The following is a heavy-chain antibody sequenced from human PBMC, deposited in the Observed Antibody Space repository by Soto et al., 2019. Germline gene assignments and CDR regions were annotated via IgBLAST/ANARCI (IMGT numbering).Heavy chain of an antibody. CDR2: INHSGRT. CDR3: ARGGYSGRLYYFDY. J-gene: IGHJ4*02. Sequence: SETLSLTCAVYGGSFSGYYWSWIRQPPGKGLEWIGEINHSGRTDYKSSLKSRVTISLDPSKNQVSLKFNSVTAADTAVYYCARGGYSGRLYYFDYWGLGTLVTVSS. V-gene: IGHV4-34*01. CDR1: GGSFSGYY. D-gene: IGHD2-15*01.